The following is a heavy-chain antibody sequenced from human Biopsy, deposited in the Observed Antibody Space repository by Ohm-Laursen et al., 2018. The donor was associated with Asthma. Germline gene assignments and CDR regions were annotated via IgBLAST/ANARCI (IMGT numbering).Heavy chain of an antibody. J-gene: IGHJ4*02. D-gene: IGHD4-17*01. CDR2: IWYDGSNK. CDR3: ARKARHGDYDFDY. V-gene: IGHV3-33*08. CDR1: GISFRNYG. Sequence: SLRLSCAASGISFRNYGMHWVRQAPGKGLEWVAVIWYDGSNKYYADSVKGRFTISRDNSKNTLYLQMNSLRAEDTAVYYCARKARHGDYDFDYWGQGTLVTVSS.